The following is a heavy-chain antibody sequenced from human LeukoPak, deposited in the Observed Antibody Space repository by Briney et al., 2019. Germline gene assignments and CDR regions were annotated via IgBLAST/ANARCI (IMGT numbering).Heavy chain of an antibody. CDR3: ARVGSTTLLYYFDY. CDR2: IYYSGST. J-gene: IGHJ4*02. Sequence: RPSQTLSLTCTVSGGSISSGGYYWSWIRQHPGKGLEWIGYIYYSGSTYYNPSLKSRVTISVDTSKNQFSLKLSSVTAADTAVYYCARVGSTTLLYYFDYRGQGTLVTVSS. D-gene: IGHD2-2*01. CDR1: GGSISSGGYY. V-gene: IGHV4-31*03.